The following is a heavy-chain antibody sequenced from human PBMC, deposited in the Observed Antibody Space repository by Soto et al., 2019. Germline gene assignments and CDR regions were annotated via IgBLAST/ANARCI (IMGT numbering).Heavy chain of an antibody. Sequence: GGSLRLSCAASGFTFSSYGMHWVRQAPGKGLKWVAVISYDGSNKYYADSVKGRFTISRDNSKNTLYPQMNSLRAEDTAVYYCAKRSGHQHPFDYYYGMDVWGQGTTVTVSS. CDR1: GFTFSSYG. J-gene: IGHJ6*02. CDR3: AKRSGHQHPFDYYYGMDV. V-gene: IGHV3-30*18. D-gene: IGHD6-25*01. CDR2: ISYDGSNK.